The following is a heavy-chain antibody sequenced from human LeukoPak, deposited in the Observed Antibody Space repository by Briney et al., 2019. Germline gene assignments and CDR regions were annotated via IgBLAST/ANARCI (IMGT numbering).Heavy chain of an antibody. D-gene: IGHD2/OR15-2a*01. CDR3: ARAKNRAYAFDI. CDR2: INPNSGGT. J-gene: IGHJ3*02. V-gene: IGHV1-2*02. CDR1: GYTFTGYY. Sequence: ASVKVSCKASGYTFTGYYMHWARQAPGQGLEWMGWINPNSGGTNYAQKFQGRVTMTRDTSISTAYMELSSLRSEDTAVYYCARAKNRAYAFDIWGQGTMVTVSS.